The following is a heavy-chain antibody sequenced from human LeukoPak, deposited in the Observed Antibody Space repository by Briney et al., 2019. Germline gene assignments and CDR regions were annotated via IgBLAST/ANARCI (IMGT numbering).Heavy chain of an antibody. Sequence: GGSLRLSCAASGFTFSSYAMSWVRQASGKGLEWVGRIRSKPQSYATAYDESLEGRFTISRDDSKNTAYLQMSSLKIEDTAVYYCTRVGPSTVVDYWGQGTQVTVSS. CDR1: GFTFSSYA. CDR2: IRSKPQSYAT. CDR3: TRVGPSTVVDY. D-gene: IGHD1-26*01. J-gene: IGHJ4*02. V-gene: IGHV3-73*01.